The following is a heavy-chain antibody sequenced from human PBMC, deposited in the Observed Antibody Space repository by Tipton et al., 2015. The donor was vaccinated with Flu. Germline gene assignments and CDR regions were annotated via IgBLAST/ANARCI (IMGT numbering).Heavy chain of an antibody. CDR2: LWYDGSNK. CDR3: ARDFHSYYVDY. V-gene: IGHV3-33*01. Sequence: SLRLSCAASGFTFGSYGLKWVRQAPGKGLEWVAALWYDGSNKNYADSVKGRFTISRDNSKSTLYLEMKTLRVEDTAVYYCARDFHSYYVDYWGQGTLVIVSS. CDR1: GFTFGSYG. J-gene: IGHJ4*02.